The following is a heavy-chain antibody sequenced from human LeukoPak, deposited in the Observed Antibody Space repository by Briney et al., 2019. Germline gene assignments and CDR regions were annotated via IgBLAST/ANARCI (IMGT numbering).Heavy chain of an antibody. Sequence: GGSLRLPCAASGFTFSSYAMSWVRQAPGKGLEWVSAISGSGGSTYYADSVKGRFTISRDNSKNTLYLQMNSLRAEDTAVYYCAKDPTVAATPYYFDYWGQGTLVTVSS. D-gene: IGHD6-19*01. V-gene: IGHV3-23*01. CDR2: ISGSGGST. CDR1: GFTFSSYA. CDR3: AKDPTVAATPYYFDY. J-gene: IGHJ4*02.